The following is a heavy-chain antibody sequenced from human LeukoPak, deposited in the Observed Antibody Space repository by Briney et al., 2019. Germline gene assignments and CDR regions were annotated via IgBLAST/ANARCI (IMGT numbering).Heavy chain of an antibody. CDR3: ARDLHAARDASHYGADC. V-gene: IGHV3-30*12. CDR1: GFTLSDYG. CDR2: ISYSGTEK. J-gene: IGHJ4*02. Sequence: GGSLRLSCAASGFTLSDYGLHWVRQAPGKRLEWVSIISYSGTEKFYADSVKGRFSVSRDNSKNMVYLQMDTLRVEDTAVYYCARDLHAARDASHYGADCWGQGTLVTVSS. D-gene: IGHD5-24*01.